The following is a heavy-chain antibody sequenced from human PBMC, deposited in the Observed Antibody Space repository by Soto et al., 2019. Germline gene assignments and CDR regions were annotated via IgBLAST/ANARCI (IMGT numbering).Heavy chain of an antibody. Sequence: PGESLKISCKGSGYSFTSYWISWVRQMPGKGLEWMGRIDPSDSYTNYSPSFQGHVTISADKSISTAYLQWSSLKASDTAMYYCATDYYDSSKVDYWGQGTLVTVSS. CDR1: GYSFTSYW. D-gene: IGHD3-22*01. J-gene: IGHJ4*02. CDR2: IDPSDSYT. V-gene: IGHV5-10-1*01. CDR3: ATDYYDSSKVDY.